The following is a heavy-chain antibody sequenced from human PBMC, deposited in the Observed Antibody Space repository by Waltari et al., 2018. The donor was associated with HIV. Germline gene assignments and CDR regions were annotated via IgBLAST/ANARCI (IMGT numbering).Heavy chain of an antibody. V-gene: IGHV3-66*01. CDR1: GFTVRTNS. CDR3: AREALYYDNSGHPGWFDP. D-gene: IGHD3-22*01. CDR2: MFRGGTT. Sequence: VRLVESGGALVRPGAALRLSCTASGFTVRTNSLTWVRQASGKGVEWVSTMFRGGTTVSADSVKGRFRTSRDTSKNILHLRMDMRRGVDTAVYYCAREALYYDNSGHPGWFDPWGQGTLVAVSS. J-gene: IGHJ5*02.